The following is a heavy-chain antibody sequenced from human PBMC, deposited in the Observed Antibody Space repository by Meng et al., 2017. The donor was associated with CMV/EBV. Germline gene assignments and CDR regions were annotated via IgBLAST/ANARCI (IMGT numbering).Heavy chain of an antibody. Sequence: LSLTCAASGFTFSSYGMHWVRQAPGKGLEWVAVIWYDGSNKYYADSVKGRFTISRDNVKSSLYLLMESLRAEDTAVYYCARIFCTTTDCYYDYWGRGTLVTVSS. CDR2: IWYDGSNK. D-gene: IGHD2-8*01. V-gene: IGHV3-33*01. CDR1: GFTFSSYG. CDR3: ARIFCTTTDCYYDY. J-gene: IGHJ4*02.